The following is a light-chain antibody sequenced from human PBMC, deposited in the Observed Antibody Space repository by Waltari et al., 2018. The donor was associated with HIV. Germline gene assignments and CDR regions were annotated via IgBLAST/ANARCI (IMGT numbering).Light chain of an antibody. J-gene: IGLJ3*02. CDR2: DDR. Sequence: SYVLTQPPSVSVAPKETATVACLRNNIGSKDVHWYRQKSGQAPEVGIHDDRDRPPGIPGRISGSNSGDLATLTIASVEAGDEGVYFCQVWDASNDWVFGGGTKVTV. CDR1: NIGSKD. CDR3: QVWDASNDWV. V-gene: IGLV3-21*02.